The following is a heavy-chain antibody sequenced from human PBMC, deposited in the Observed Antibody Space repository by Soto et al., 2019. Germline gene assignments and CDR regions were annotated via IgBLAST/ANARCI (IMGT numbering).Heavy chain of an antibody. CDR3: ARVVPGAEAWFGP. CDR1: GYTFSNYG. Sequence: GASVKVSCKTSGYTFSNYGITWVRQAPGQPLEWLGWISLYSDGTSYAQKFRGRVSMTTDTSTTTAYMELRSLRSDDTAAYYCARVVPGAEAWFGPWGQGTLVTVSS. V-gene: IGHV1-18*01. CDR2: ISLYSDGT. J-gene: IGHJ5*02.